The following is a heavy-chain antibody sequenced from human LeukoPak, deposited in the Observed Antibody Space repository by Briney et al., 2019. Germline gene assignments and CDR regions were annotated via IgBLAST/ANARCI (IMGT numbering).Heavy chain of an antibody. V-gene: IGHV4-59*08. D-gene: IGHD3-3*01. J-gene: IGHJ4*02. CDR2: IYYSGST. Sequence: SETLSLTCTVSGGSISSYYWSWIRQPPGKGLEWIGYIYYSGSTNYNPSLKSRVTISIDTSKNQFSLKLSSVTAADTAVYYCARGLGGDFWSGFDYWGQGTLVTVSS. CDR1: GGSISSYY. CDR3: ARGLGGDFWSGFDY.